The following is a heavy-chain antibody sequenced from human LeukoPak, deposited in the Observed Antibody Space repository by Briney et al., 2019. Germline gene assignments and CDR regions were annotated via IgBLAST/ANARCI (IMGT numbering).Heavy chain of an antibody. J-gene: IGHJ4*02. CDR3: TRARDAD. CDR2: IKNDGSVK. Sequence: PGGSLRLSCEASGFSFDNYWMSWVRQAPGKALEWVANIKNDGSVKSYVDSVKGRSTISRDNAKNSVFLQMNSLRVDDTAVYYCTRARDADWGQGTLVTVSS. V-gene: IGHV3-7*05. CDR1: GFSFDNYW. D-gene: IGHD5-24*01.